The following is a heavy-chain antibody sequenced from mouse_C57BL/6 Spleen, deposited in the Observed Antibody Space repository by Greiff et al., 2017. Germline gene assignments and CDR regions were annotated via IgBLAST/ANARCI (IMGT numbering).Heavy chain of an antibody. CDR3: TRDLYYGNLYYAMDY. D-gene: IGHD2-1*01. CDR2: ISSGGDYI. CDR1: GFTFSSYA. V-gene: IGHV5-9-1*02. J-gene: IGHJ4*01. Sequence: EVKLMESGEGLVKPGGSLKLSCAASGFTFSSYAMSWVRQTPEKRLEWVAYISSGGDYIYYADTVKGRFTISRDNARNTLYLQMSSLKSEDTAMYYCTRDLYYGNLYYAMDYWGQGTSVTVSS.